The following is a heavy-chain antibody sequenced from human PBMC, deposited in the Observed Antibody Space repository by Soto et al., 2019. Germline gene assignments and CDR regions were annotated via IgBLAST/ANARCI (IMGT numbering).Heavy chain of an antibody. V-gene: IGHV4-30-4*01. Sequence: SETLSLTCTVSGGSISSGDYYWSWIRQPPGKGLEWIGYIYYSGSTYYNPSLKSRVTISVDTSKNQFSLKLSSVTAADTAVYYCARRITIFGVVIIGYFDYWGQGTLVTVSS. CDR3: ARRITIFGVVIIGYFDY. J-gene: IGHJ4*02. D-gene: IGHD3-3*01. CDR2: IYYSGST. CDR1: GGSISSGDYY.